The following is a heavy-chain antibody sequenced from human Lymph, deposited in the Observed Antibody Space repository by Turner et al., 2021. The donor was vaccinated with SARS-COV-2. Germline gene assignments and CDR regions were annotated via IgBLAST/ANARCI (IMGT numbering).Heavy chain of an antibody. CDR3: ARDDREFWSGYYTHYYYYGMDV. D-gene: IGHD3-3*01. J-gene: IGHJ6*02. Sequence: QVQLVEAGGGVVQPGRPLRLSCAASGFTFSCYAMHWVRQAPGKGLEWVAVISYDGSNKNYADSVKGRFTISRDKSKNTLYLQMNSRRAEDTAVYYCARDDREFWSGYYTHYYYYGMDVWGQGTTVTVSS. CDR1: GFTFSCYA. V-gene: IGHV3-30*04. CDR2: ISYDGSNK.